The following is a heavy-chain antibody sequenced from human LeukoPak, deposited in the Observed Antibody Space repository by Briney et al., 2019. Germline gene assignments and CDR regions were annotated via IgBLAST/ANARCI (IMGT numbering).Heavy chain of an antibody. CDR1: GGSISSGGYY. Sequence: SETLSLTCTVSGGSISSGGYYWSWIRQHPGKGLEWIGYIYYSGSTYYNPSLKSRVTISVDTSKNQFSLKLSSVTAADTAVYYCARRPLYDFWSFDYWGQGTLVTVSS. D-gene: IGHD3-3*01. V-gene: IGHV4-31*03. J-gene: IGHJ4*02. CDR3: ARRPLYDFWSFDY. CDR2: IYYSGST.